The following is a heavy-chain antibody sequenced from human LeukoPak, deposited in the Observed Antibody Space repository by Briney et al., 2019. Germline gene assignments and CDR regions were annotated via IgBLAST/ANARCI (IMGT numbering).Heavy chain of an antibody. Sequence: XXXXSSGYSWSWIXQPXGKGLEWIGYIHHTGSTYYNPSLESRVTISVDRSKNQFSLKLSSVTAADTAMYFCARTPTYCGGDCYYFDPWGQGTLVTVSS. V-gene: IGHV4-30-2*01. CDR1: XXXXSSGYS. CDR2: IHHTGST. CDR3: ARTPTYCGGDCYYFDP. D-gene: IGHD2-21*02. J-gene: IGHJ5*02.